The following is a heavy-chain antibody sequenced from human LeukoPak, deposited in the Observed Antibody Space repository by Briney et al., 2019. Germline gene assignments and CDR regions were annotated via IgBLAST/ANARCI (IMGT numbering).Heavy chain of an antibody. D-gene: IGHD1-1*01. CDR1: GFTFRSYG. CDR3: GRAGYNWNDFYY. J-gene: IGHJ4*02. V-gene: IGHV3-33*01. CDR2: IWYDGSNK. Sequence: QAGRSLRLSCAASGFTFRSYGMHWVRQAPGKGLEWVAVIWYDGSNKYYADFVKGRFTISRDNSKNTLYLQMNSLTAEDTAVYYCGRAGYNWNDFYYWGQGTLVTVSS.